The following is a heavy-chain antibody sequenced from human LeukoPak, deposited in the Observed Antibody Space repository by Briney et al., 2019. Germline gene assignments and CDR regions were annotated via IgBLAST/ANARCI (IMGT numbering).Heavy chain of an antibody. CDR2: ISRAGGST. CDR3: ARSVVMVGGTRWFDP. Sequence: GGSLRLSCAASEVSFSTYAMAWVRQAPGKGLEWVSAISRAGGSTYYADSVKGRFTISRDNSKSTLYLQMNSLRAEDTAVYYCARSVVMVGGTRWFDPWGQGTLVTVSS. J-gene: IGHJ5*02. V-gene: IGHV3-23*01. CDR1: EVSFSTYA. D-gene: IGHD2-15*01.